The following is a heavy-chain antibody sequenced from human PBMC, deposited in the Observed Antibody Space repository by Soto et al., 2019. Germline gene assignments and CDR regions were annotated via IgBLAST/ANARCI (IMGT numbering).Heavy chain of an antibody. CDR1: GFTFSSYA. Sequence: GGSLRLSCAASGFTFSSYAMSWARQAPGKGLEWVSSISDRGGSTNYEDSEKGRFTISRENSKNTLYLQMNSLRAEDTAVYYCAKDRGIVVVPAAKAFDIWGQGTMVTVSS. CDR3: AKDRGIVVVPAAKAFDI. V-gene: IGHV3-23*01. CDR2: ISDRGGST. J-gene: IGHJ3*02. D-gene: IGHD2-2*01.